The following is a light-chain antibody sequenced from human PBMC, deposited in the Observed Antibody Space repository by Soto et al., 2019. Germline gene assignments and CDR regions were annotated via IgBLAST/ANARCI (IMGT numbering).Light chain of an antibody. V-gene: IGLV2-14*01. J-gene: IGLJ1*01. Sequence: QSALTQPASMSGSPGQSITISCTGTSSDVGVHNYVSWYQQHPGKAPKLMIFEVSYRPSGISNRFSGSKSGNTASLTISGLQAEDEADYYCSSYTSRGTYVFGTGTKVTVL. CDR2: EVS. CDR1: SSDVGVHNY. CDR3: SSYTSRGTYV.